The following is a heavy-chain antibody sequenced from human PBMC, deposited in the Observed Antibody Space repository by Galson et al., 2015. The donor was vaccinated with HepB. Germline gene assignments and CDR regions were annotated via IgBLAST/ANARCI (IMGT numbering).Heavy chain of an antibody. V-gene: IGHV3-9*01. CDR1: GFTFDDYA. D-gene: IGHD2-2*01. CDR3: AKDIGYCSSTSCRGGMDV. CDR2: ISWNSGSI. J-gene: IGHJ6*02. Sequence: SLRLSCAASGFTFDDYAMHWVRQAPGRGLKWVSGISWNSGSIGYADSVKGRFTISRDNAKNSLYLQMNSLRAEDTALYYCAKDIGYCSSTSCRGGMDVWGQGTTVTVSS.